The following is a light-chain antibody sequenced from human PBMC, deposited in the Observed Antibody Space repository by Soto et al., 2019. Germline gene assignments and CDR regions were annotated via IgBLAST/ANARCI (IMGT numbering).Light chain of an antibody. CDR1: SSDVGLYYY. V-gene: IGLV2-8*01. J-gene: IGLJ1*01. CDR3: SSYGGNSNYV. Sequence: QSALTQPPSASGSPGQSVTISCTGTSSDVGLYYYVSWYQQHPGKVPKLLIYEVTQRPSGVPDRFSGSKSGNTASLTVSGLQAEDEADYYCSSYGGNSNYVFGTGTKSPS. CDR2: EVT.